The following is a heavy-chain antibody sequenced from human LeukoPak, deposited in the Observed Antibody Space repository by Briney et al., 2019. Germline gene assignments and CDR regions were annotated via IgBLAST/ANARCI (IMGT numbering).Heavy chain of an antibody. CDR1: GFTFSTYG. CDR3: ATYLGYCTSSNCPHFYMDV. D-gene: IGHD2-2*03. J-gene: IGHJ6*03. V-gene: IGHV3-33*01. CDR2: VWYDESLK. Sequence: GGSLRLSCAASGFTFSTYGMHWVRQAPGEGLEWVAVVWYDESLKYYADSVKGRFTISRDNSKNTLFLQLNSLRAEDTAVYYCATYLGYCTSSNCPHFYMDVWGTGTTVIVSS.